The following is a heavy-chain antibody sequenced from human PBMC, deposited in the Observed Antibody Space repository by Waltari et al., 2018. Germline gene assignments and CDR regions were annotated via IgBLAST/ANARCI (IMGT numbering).Heavy chain of an antibody. Sequence: QVQLQESGPGLVKPSETLSLTCSVSGGSINNYFWNWIRQPPGKGLQWIGYIRHTGNTNCNPSLKSRVTMAVDTSKSQFSLRLTSMSATDTAVYCGVRWDSPGRYFGDWGQGTPVTVSS. J-gene: IGHJ4*02. CDR1: GGSINNYF. D-gene: IGHD1-20*01. CDR3: VRWDSPGRYFGD. V-gene: IGHV4-59*08. CDR2: IRHTGNT.